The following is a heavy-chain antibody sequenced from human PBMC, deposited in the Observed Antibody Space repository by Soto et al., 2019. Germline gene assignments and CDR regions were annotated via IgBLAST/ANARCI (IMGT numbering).Heavy chain of an antibody. V-gene: IGHV3-33*01. CDR1: GFTFSSYG. J-gene: IGHJ4*02. CDR2: IWYDGSNK. CDR3: ARTASAAPYYFDY. Sequence: QVPLVESGGGVVQPGRSLRLSCAACGFTFSSYGMHWVRQAPGKGLEWVAVIWYDGSNKYYADSVKGRFTISRDNSKNTLYLQMNSLRAEDTAVYYCARTASAAPYYFDYWGQGTLVTVSS. D-gene: IGHD2-2*01.